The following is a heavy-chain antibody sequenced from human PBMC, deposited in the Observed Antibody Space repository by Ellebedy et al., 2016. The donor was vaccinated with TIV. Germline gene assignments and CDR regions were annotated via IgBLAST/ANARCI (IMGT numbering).Heavy chain of an antibody. CDR2: ISAYNGNT. J-gene: IGHJ2*01. D-gene: IGHD6-6*01. V-gene: IGHV1-18*04. CDR3: ARASHHYWYFDL. Sequence: ASVKVSXKASSYTFTSYGISWVRQAPGQGLEWMGWISAYNGNTNYAQKLQGRVTMTTDTSTSTAYMELRSLRSDDTAVYYCARASHHYWYFDLWGRGTLVTVSS. CDR1: SYTFTSYG.